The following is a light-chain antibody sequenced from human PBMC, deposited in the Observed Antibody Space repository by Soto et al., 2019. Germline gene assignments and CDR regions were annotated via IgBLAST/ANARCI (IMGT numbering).Light chain of an antibody. Sequence: QSALTQPRSVSGSPRQSVTISCTGTSSDVGAYNYVSWYQQYPGNAPKLIIYDVNKCPSGVPDRFSASKSGNTASLTISGLQAEDEADYYCCSYAGSNAFAFGGGTKLTVL. CDR3: CSYAGSNAFA. J-gene: IGLJ2*01. CDR1: SSDVGAYNY. V-gene: IGLV2-11*01. CDR2: DVN.